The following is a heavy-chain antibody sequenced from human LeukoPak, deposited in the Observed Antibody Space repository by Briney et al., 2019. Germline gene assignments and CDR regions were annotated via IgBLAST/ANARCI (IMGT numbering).Heavy chain of an antibody. Sequence: GGSLRLSCAASGFTFSSYSMNWVRQAPGKGLEWVSYISSSSSTIYYADSVKGRFTISRDNAKNALYVQMNSLRAEDTAVYYCARLGYCSGTSCRVSSFDYWGQGTLVTVSS. CDR1: GFTFSSYS. CDR3: ARLGYCSGTSCRVSSFDY. CDR2: ISSSSSTI. D-gene: IGHD2-2*01. V-gene: IGHV3-48*01. J-gene: IGHJ4*02.